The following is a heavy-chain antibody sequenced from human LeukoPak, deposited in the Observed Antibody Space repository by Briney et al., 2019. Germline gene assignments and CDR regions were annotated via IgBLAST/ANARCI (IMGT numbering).Heavy chain of an antibody. D-gene: IGHD6-13*01. V-gene: IGHV4-39*07. CDR2: ISYSEST. J-gene: IGHJ5*02. Sequence: PSETLSLTCAVSGGSISSSGYFWDWIRQPPGEGLEWIGSISYSESTYYNPSLKSRVTISVDTSKNQFSLKLSSVTAADTAVYYCARDRRYSSSSGSRWFDPWGQGTLVTVSS. CDR1: GGSISSSGYF. CDR3: ARDRRYSSSSGSRWFDP.